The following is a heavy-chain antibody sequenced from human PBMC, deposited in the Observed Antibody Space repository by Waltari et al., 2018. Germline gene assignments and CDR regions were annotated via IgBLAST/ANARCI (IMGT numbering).Heavy chain of an antibody. V-gene: IGHV4-34*01. CDR3: ARGVGSGWAGGDY. CDR1: GGSFSGYY. Sequence: QVQLQPWRAGLLKPSETLFLTCAVYGGSFSGYYWSWIRQPPGKGLEWIGEIKHSRSTTSNPTLESRVTISVGTSESQFSQKLGSVTAADAAVDYCARGVGSGWAGGDYWGQGTLVTVSA. CDR2: IKHSRST. D-gene: IGHD6-19*01. J-gene: IGHJ4*02.